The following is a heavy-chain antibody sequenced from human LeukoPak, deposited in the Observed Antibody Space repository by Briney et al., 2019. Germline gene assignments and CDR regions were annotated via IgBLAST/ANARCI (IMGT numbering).Heavy chain of an antibody. CDR3: AKDGYSSGWYYFDY. J-gene: IGHJ4*02. D-gene: IGHD6-19*01. V-gene: IGHV3-23*01. CDR1: GFTFSSYA. Sequence: GGSLRLSCAASGFTFSSYAMSWVRQAPGKGLEWVSAISGSGGSTYYADSVKGRFTISRDNSKNTLYLQMNSLGAEDTAVYYCAKDGYSSGWYYFDYWGQGTLVTVSS. CDR2: ISGSGGST.